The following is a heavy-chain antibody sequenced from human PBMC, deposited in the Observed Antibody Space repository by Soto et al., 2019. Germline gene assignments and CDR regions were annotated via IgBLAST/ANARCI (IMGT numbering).Heavy chain of an antibody. J-gene: IGHJ3*02. CDR2: ISAYNGNT. Sequence: ASVKVSCKASGYTFTSYGISWVRQAPGQGLEWMGWISAYNGNTKYAQKLQGRVTMTTDTSTTTAYMELRSLRSDDTAVYYCARDYRMGSKDAFDIWGQGTMVTVSS. CDR1: GYTFTSYG. D-gene: IGHD3-10*01. V-gene: IGHV1-18*01. CDR3: ARDYRMGSKDAFDI.